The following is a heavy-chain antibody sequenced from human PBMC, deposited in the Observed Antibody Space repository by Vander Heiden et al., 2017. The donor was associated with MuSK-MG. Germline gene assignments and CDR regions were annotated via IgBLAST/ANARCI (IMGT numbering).Heavy chain of an antibody. D-gene: IGHD3-3*01. V-gene: IGHV4-34*01. CDR2: INHSGST. Sequence: QVQLQQWGAGLLKPSETLSLTCAVYGGSFSGYYWSWIRQPPEKGLEWIGEINHSGSTNYNTSLKSRVTISVDTSKNQFSLKLSSVTAADTAVYYCARGLLGLEWLTYYYYMDVWGKGTTVTVSS. J-gene: IGHJ6*03. CDR1: GGSFSGYY. CDR3: ARGLLGLEWLTYYYYMDV.